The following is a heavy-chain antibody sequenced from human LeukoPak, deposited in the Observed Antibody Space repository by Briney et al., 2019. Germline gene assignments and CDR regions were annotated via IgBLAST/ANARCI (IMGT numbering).Heavy chain of an antibody. D-gene: IGHD2-2*01. J-gene: IGHJ4*02. CDR2: IYTSGST. V-gene: IGHV4-4*07. CDR1: GVSISSYY. Sequence: SETLSLTCTVSGVSISSYYWSWIRQPAGKGLEWIGHIYTSGSTNYNPSLKSRVTMSVDTSKNQFSLKLSSVTAADTAVYYCARHLLGYCSSTSCSQYYFDYWGQGTLVTVSS. CDR3: ARHLLGYCSSTSCSQYYFDY.